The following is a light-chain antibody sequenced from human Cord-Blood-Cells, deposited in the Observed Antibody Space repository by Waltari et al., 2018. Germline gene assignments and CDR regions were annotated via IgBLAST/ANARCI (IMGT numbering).Light chain of an antibody. CDR2: EVS. Sequence: QSALTQPASVSGSPGQSITISCPGTSSDVGGYNYVPWYQQPPGKAPKLMIYEVSNRPSGVSNRFSGSKSGNTASLTISGLQAEDEADYYCSSYTSSSTNYVFGTGTKVTVL. V-gene: IGLV2-14*01. J-gene: IGLJ1*01. CDR1: SSDVGGYNY. CDR3: SSYTSSSTNYV.